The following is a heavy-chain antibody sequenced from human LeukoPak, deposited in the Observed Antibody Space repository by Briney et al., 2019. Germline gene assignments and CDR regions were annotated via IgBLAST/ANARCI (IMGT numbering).Heavy chain of an antibody. D-gene: IGHD5-18*01. CDR1: GGTFSSYA. J-gene: IGHJ4*02. Sequence: SVKVSFKASGGTFSSYAISWVRQAPGQGLQWMGTIITILGIANYAQKFQGRVTITADKSTATANMELSSLRSEDTAVYYCARVDTAMVIDYWGQGTLVTVCS. CDR3: ARVDTAMVIDY. V-gene: IGHV1-69*04. CDR2: IITILGIA.